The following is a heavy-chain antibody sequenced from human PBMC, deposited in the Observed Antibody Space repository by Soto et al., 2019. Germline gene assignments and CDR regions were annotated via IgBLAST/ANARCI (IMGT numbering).Heavy chain of an antibody. V-gene: IGHV1-8*01. CDR1: GYTFTNYD. J-gene: IGHJ6*02. Sequence: GASVKVSCKASGYTFTNYDINWVRRATGQGLEWMGWVNPNSGNTGNAQKFQGRLTMTRNTAISTADMELSSLTSEDTAVYYCVTGKDYYYGMDVWGRGTKVTVPS. CDR2: VNPNSGNT. CDR3: VTGKDYYYGMDV.